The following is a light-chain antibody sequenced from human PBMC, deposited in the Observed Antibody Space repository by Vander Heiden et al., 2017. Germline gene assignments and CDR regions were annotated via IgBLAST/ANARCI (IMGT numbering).Light chain of an antibody. CDR2: AAS. CDR1: QSISSY. J-gene: IGKJ1*01. Sequence: DIQMTQSPSSLSASVGDRVTITCRASQSISSYLNWYQQKPGKAPKMLIYAASRLQSGVPSRFSGSGSGTDFTLTSSRLQPEDFATYYWQQSYSTWTFGQGTKVETK. V-gene: IGKV1-39*01. CDR3: QQSYSTWT.